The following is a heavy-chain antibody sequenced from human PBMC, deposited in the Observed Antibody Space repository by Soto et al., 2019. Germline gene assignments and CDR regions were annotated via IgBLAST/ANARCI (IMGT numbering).Heavy chain of an antibody. CDR3: ARGGRDSSSWYYCVS. CDR2: IIPIFGTA. D-gene: IGHD6-13*01. CDR1: GGTFSSYA. J-gene: IGHJ4*02. Sequence: QVQLVQSGAEVKKPGSSVKVSCKASGGTFSSYAISWVRQAPGQGLEWMGGIIPIFGTANYAQKFQGSVTITADESTSTAYVELSGWRSDDSAVYYCARGGRDSSSWYYCVSCGQGTLVTVSS. V-gene: IGHV1-69*01.